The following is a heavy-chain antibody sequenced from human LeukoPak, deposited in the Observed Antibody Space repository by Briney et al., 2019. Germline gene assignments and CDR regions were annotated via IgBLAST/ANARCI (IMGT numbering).Heavy chain of an antibody. V-gene: IGHV3-21*01. Sequence: PGGSLRLSCAASGFTFNTFNMNWVRQAPGKGLEWVSSITSGGDYICCADSVKGRFTTSRDNAKNSLSLQLNSLRVEDTAVYYCARGHYDVLAASYKWTPDYWGQGTLVTVSS. J-gene: IGHJ4*02. CDR1: GFTFNTFN. D-gene: IGHD3-9*01. CDR3: ARGHYDVLAASYKWTPDY. CDR2: ITSGGDYI.